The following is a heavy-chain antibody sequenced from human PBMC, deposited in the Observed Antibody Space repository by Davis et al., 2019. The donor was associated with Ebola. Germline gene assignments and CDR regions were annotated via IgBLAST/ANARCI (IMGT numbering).Heavy chain of an antibody. J-gene: IGHJ5*02. CDR2: INPSGGST. Sequence: ASVKVSCKASGYTFTSYYMHWVRQAPGQGLEWMGIINPSGGSTSYAQKFQGRVTMTRDTSTSTVYMELSSLRSEDTAVYYCARRAFWSGYSSWFDPWGQGTLVTVSS. CDR3: ARRAFWSGYSSWFDP. V-gene: IGHV1-46*01. CDR1: GYTFTSYY. D-gene: IGHD3-3*01.